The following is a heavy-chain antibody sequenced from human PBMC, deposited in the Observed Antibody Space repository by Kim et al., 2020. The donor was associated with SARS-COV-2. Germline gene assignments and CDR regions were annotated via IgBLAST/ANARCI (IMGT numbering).Heavy chain of an antibody. CDR3: ARMGVEQQLEYYYYGMDV. D-gene: IGHD6-13*01. CDR2: INAGNGNT. J-gene: IGHJ6*02. CDR1: GYTFTSYA. Sequence: ASVKVSCKASGYTFTSYAMHWVRQAPGQRLEWMGWINAGNGNTKYSQKFQGRVTITRDTSASTAYMELSSLRSEDTAVYYCARMGVEQQLEYYYYGMDVWGQGTTVTVSS. V-gene: IGHV1-3*01.